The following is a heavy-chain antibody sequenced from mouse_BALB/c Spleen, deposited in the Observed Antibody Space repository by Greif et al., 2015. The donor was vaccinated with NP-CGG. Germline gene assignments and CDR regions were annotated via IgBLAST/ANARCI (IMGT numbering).Heavy chain of an antibody. CDR2: IYPGDGDT. J-gene: IGHJ4*01. D-gene: IGHD1-1*01. Sequence: QVQLQQPGPELVKPGASVKISCEASGYAFSSSWMNWVKQRPGQGLEWIGRIYPGDGDTNYNGKFKGKATLTADKSSSTAYMQLSSLTSVDSAVYFCARPTVDYAMDYWGQGTSVTVSS. V-gene: IGHV1-82*01. CDR3: ARPTVDYAMDY. CDR1: GYAFSSSW.